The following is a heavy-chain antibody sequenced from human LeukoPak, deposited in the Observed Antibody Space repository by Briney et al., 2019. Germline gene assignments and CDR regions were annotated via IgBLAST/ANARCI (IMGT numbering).Heavy chain of an antibody. D-gene: IGHD4-11*01. V-gene: IGHV1-2*02. CDR1: GNTFSGYY. CDR3: ARPYDYKYFDY. Sequence: ASVKVSCKASGNTFSGYYMHWVRQAPGQGLEWMGWINPNSGGTNYAQKSQGRVTLTRDMSTSTAYMELTRLTSDDTAVYYCARPYDYKYFDYWGQGTLVTVSS. CDR2: INPNSGGT. J-gene: IGHJ4*02.